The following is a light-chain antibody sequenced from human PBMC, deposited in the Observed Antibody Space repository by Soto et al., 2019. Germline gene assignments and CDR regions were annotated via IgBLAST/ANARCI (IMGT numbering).Light chain of an antibody. V-gene: IGKV3-20*01. J-gene: IGKJ1*01. Sequence: EIVLTQSPGTLSLSPGDRATLSCRASQSVSSNYLAWYQQQKPGQAPRLLIYGASSRATGVQDRFSGSGSGTDFTLAISRLEPEDFVVYYCQQYGDSSWTFGQGTKVEIK. CDR1: QSVSSNY. CDR2: GAS. CDR3: QQYGDSSWT.